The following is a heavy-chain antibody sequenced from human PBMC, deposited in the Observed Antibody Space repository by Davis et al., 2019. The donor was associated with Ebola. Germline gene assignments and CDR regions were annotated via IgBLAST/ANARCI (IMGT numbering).Heavy chain of an antibody. CDR2: INHSGST. J-gene: IGHJ5*02. CDR3: ARGRWGVPAARWFDP. Sequence: GSLRLSCAVYGGSFSGYYWSWIRQPPGKGLEWIGEINHSGSTNYNPSLNSRVTISVDTSKNQFSLKLSSVTAADTAVYYCARGRWGVPAARWFDPWGQGTLVTVSS. D-gene: IGHD2-2*01. CDR1: GGSFSGYY. V-gene: IGHV4-34*01.